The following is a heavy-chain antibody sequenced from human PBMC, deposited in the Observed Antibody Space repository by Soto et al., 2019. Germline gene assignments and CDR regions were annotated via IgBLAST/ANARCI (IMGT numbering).Heavy chain of an antibody. CDR2: INPNSGGT. CDR3: ARAGPWIQLWSQQVFDY. Sequence: ASVKVSCKASGYTFTGYYMHWVRQAPGQGLEWMGWINPNSGGTSYAQKFQGRVTMTRDTSTSTVYMELSSLRSEDTAVYYCARAGPWIQLWSQQVFDYWGQGTLVTVSS. V-gene: IGHV1-2*02. CDR1: GYTFTGYY. J-gene: IGHJ4*02. D-gene: IGHD5-18*01.